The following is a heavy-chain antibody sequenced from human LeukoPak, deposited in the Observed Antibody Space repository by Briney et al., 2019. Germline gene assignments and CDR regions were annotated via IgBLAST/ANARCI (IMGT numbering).Heavy chain of an antibody. CDR1: GGSISSYY. Sequence: SETLSLTCTVSGGSISSYYWSWIRQPPGKGLEWIGYIYYSGSINYNPSLKSRVTISVDTSKNQFSLKLISMTAADTAVYYCARVSGSSWYPTPDAFDIWGQGTMVTVSS. D-gene: IGHD6-13*01. CDR3: ARVSGSSWYPTPDAFDI. V-gene: IGHV4-59*01. CDR2: IYYSGSI. J-gene: IGHJ3*02.